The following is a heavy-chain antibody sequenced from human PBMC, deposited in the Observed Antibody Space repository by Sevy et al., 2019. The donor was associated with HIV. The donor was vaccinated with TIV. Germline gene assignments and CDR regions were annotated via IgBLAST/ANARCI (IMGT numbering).Heavy chain of an antibody. CDR2: IYYSGRT. D-gene: IGHD3-22*01. V-gene: IGHV4-28*01. Sequence: SETLSLTCAVSGYSISSSNWWGWIRQPPGKGLEWIGYIYYSGRTYHNPSLKSRVSMSVDTSKNQFSLKLSSVTAVDTAVYYRARNRVRSSGRRLEAFDIWGQGTMVTVSS. CDR1: GYSISSSNW. J-gene: IGHJ3*02. CDR3: ARNRVRSSGRRLEAFDI.